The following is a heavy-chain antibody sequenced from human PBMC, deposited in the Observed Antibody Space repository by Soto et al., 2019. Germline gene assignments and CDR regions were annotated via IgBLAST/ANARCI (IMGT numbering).Heavy chain of an antibody. CDR2: VSIGGST. D-gene: IGHD2-8*01. CDR3: WKLRCAGWHFDY. Sequence: DVQLLESGGGLVQPEGSLRLSCAASGFTFSSYAMGWVRQGPGKGLEWVAVVSIGGSTHYADSVRGRFTISRDNSKNTPSLQIYSLTAEGSAVYFCWKLRCAGWHFDYWGQGALVTVSS. CDR1: GFTFSSYA. J-gene: IGHJ4*02. V-gene: IGHV3-23*01.